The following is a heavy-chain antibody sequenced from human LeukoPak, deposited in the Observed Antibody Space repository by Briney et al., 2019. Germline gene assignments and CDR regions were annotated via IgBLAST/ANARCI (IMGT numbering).Heavy chain of an antibody. CDR3: VREGFYFFDF. Sequence: SGGSLRLSCAAPGFTFSSYEMNWVRQAPGKGLEWVANIKQDGSETTYADSVRGRFTIFRDNAKDSVYLQMNSLRAEDSATYYCVREGFYFFDFWGQGTLVTVSS. CDR1: GFTFSSYE. V-gene: IGHV3-7*01. J-gene: IGHJ4*01. CDR2: IKQDGSET.